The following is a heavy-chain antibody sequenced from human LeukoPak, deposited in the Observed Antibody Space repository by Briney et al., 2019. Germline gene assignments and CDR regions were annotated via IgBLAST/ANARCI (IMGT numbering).Heavy chain of an antibody. Sequence: ASVKVSCKASGYTFTSYDINWVRQATGQGLEWMGWMNPNSGNTGYAQKFQGRVTITRNTSISTAYMELSSLRSEDTAVYYCARVSSGSGWSNWFDPWGQGTLVTVSS. J-gene: IGHJ5*02. CDR1: GYTFTSYD. CDR2: MNPNSGNT. D-gene: IGHD6-19*01. V-gene: IGHV1-8*03. CDR3: ARVSSGSGWSNWFDP.